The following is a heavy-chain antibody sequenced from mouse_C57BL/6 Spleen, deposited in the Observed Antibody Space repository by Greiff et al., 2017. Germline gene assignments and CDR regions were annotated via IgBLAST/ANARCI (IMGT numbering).Heavy chain of an antibody. J-gene: IGHJ4*01. Sequence: QVQLKESGAELVRPGTSVKMSCKASGYTFTNYWIGWAKQRPGHGLEWIGDLYPGGGYTNYNEKFKGKATLTADKSSSTAYMQFSSLTSEDSAIYYCARYYGSSYEYYAMDYWGQGTSVTVSS. V-gene: IGHV1-63*01. D-gene: IGHD1-1*01. CDR2: LYPGGGYT. CDR1: GYTFTNYW. CDR3: ARYYGSSYEYYAMDY.